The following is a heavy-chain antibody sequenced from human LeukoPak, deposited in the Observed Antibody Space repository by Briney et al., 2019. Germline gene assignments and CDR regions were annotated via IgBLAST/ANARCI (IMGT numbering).Heavy chain of an antibody. Sequence: SGPTLVNPTQTLTLTCTLSGISLSTSGVGVGWIRQPPGTALEWLALIYWNDNKRYSPSLKSRLTIAKDTSKNQVVLTMTNVDPMDTATYYCVHRHMGFSNSYWLDPWGQGTLVTVSS. V-gene: IGHV2-5*01. CDR1: GISLSTSGVG. J-gene: IGHJ5*02. D-gene: IGHD4-23*01. CDR3: VHRHMGFSNSYWLDP. CDR2: IYWNDNK.